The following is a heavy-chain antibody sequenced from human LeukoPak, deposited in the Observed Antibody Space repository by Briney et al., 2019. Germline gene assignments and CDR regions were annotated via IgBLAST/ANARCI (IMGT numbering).Heavy chain of an antibody. CDR2: IYYSGST. V-gene: IGHV4-59*01. Sequence: PSETLSLTCTVPGGSISSYYWSWIRQPPGKGLEWIGYIYYSGSTNYNPSLKSRVTISVDTSKNQFSLKLSSVTAADTAVYYCARAPDGGWCDYWGQGTLVTVSS. J-gene: IGHJ4*02. D-gene: IGHD6-19*01. CDR3: ARAPDGGWCDY. CDR1: GGSISSYY.